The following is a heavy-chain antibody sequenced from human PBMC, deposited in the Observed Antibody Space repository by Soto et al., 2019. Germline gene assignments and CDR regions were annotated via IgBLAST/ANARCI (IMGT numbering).Heavy chain of an antibody. D-gene: IGHD6-13*01. J-gene: IGHJ3*02. Sequence: EVQLLESGGDLAQPGGSLRLSCAASGFTFSNYGMNWVRQAPGKGLEWVSSITNGAGGTYYAESVKGRFTISRDNSNNAMFLQMNSLRAEDTAVYYCAKPFGTQYQGGAFDIWGQGTVVTVSP. CDR3: AKPFGTQYQGGAFDI. CDR2: ITNGAGGT. V-gene: IGHV3-23*01. CDR1: GFTFSNYG.